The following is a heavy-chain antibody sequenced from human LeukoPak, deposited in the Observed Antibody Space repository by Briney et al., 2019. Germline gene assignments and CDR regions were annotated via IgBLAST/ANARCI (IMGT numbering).Heavy chain of an antibody. J-gene: IGHJ6*03. CDR1: GYTFTSYA. CDR3: AREGSGNNLDFWSGFYYYYYMDV. Sequence: ASVKVSCKASGYTFTSYAMHWVRQAPGQRLEWMGWINAGNGNTKYSQKFQGRVAMTRDTSTSTVYMDLSSLRSEDTAVYYCAREGSGNNLDFWSGFYYYYYMDVWGKGTTVTVSS. V-gene: IGHV1-3*01. CDR2: INAGNGNT. D-gene: IGHD3-3*01.